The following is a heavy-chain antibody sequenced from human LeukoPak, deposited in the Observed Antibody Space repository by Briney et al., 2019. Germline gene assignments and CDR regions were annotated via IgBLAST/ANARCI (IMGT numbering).Heavy chain of an antibody. Sequence: KAGGSLRLSCAASGFTFSSYWMSWVRQAPGKGLEWIGEINHSGSTNYNPSLKSRVTISVDTSKNQFSLKLSSVTAADTAVYYCARSGSSGWYGYYYYYMDVWGKGTTVTISS. CDR3: ARSGSSGWYGYYYYYMDV. CDR2: INHSGST. CDR1: GFTFSSYW. V-gene: IGHV4-34*01. J-gene: IGHJ6*03. D-gene: IGHD6-19*01.